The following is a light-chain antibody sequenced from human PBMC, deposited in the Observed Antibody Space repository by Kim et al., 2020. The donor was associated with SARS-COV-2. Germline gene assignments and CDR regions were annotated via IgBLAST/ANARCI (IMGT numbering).Light chain of an antibody. CDR3: SSHTSTSTWV. CDR1: SSDVGGYNY. Sequence: QSALTQPASVSGSPGQSITISCTGTSSDVGGYNYVSWYQQHPGKAPKLMIYDVTVRPSGVSYRFSGSKSGNTASLTISGLQAEDEADYYCSSHTSTSTWVFGGGTQLTVL. V-gene: IGLV2-14*01. CDR2: DVT. J-gene: IGLJ3*02.